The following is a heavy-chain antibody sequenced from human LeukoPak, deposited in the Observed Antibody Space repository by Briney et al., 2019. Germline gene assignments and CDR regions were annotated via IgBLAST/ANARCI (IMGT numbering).Heavy chain of an antibody. V-gene: IGHV1-8*01. J-gene: IGHJ4*02. D-gene: IGHD3-10*01. CDR1: GYTFTSYD. CDR2: MNPNSGNT. Sequence: GASVKVSCKASGYTFTSYDLNWVRQATGQGLEWMGWMNPNSGNTGYAQKFQGRVTMTRNTSISTAYMELSSLRSEDTAVYYCARGPYYYGSGSHVFDYWGQGTLVTVSS. CDR3: ARGPYYYGSGSHVFDY.